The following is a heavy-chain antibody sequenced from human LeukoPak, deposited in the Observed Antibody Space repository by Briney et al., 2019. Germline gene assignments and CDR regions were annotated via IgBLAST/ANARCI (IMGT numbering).Heavy chain of an antibody. CDR3: ARDIVHTAMDPPSDYYYYGMDV. D-gene: IGHD5-18*01. J-gene: IGHJ6*02. CDR2: INPNSGGT. CDR1: GYTFTDYY. Sequence: ASVKVSCKASGYTFTDYYIHWVRQAPGQGLEWMGWINPNSGGTNYAQKFQGRVTMTRDTSISTAYMEVSRLRSDDTAVYYCARDIVHTAMDPPSDYYYYGMDVWGQGTTVTVSS. V-gene: IGHV1-2*02.